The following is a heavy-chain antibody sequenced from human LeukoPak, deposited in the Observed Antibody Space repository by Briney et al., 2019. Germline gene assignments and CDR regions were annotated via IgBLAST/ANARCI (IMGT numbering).Heavy chain of an antibody. CDR3: ARELGVRGGPGRHLQKYGMDV. J-gene: IGHJ6*02. CDR1: GGSISSGGYY. Sequence: PSETLSLTCTVSGGSISSGGYYWSWIRQHPGKGLEWIGYIYYSGSTYYNPSLKSRVTISVDTSKNQFSLKLSSVTAADTAVYYCARELGVRGGPGRHLQKYGMDVWGQGTTVTVSS. V-gene: IGHV4-31*03. CDR2: IYYSGST. D-gene: IGHD3-10*01.